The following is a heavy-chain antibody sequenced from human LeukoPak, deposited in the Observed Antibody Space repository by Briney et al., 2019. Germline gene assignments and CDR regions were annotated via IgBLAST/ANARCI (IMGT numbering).Heavy chain of an antibody. CDR1: GFTFDDYA. D-gene: IGHD3/OR15-3a*01. CDR3: VAVPETDFWTGFYLDY. CDR2: ISWNSVNI. V-gene: IGHV3-9*01. Sequence: GGSLRLSCAASGFTFDDYAMHWVRQAPGKGLEWVSGISWNSVNIGHEDSVKGRFTISRDNAKNSLYLQMSSLRAEDTALYYCVAVPETDFWTGFYLDYWGQGILVTVSS. J-gene: IGHJ4*02.